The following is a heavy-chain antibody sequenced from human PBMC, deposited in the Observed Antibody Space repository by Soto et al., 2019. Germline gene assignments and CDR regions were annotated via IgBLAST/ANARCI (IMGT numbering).Heavy chain of an antibody. CDR2: INSDGSST. D-gene: IGHD6-19*01. CDR1: GFTFSSYW. J-gene: IGHJ4*02. V-gene: IGHV3-74*01. CDR3: AVAVAGPTAIGY. Sequence: EVQLVESGGGLVQPGGSLRLSCAASGFTFSSYWMHWVRQAPGKGLVWVSRINSDGSSTSYAHSVKGRFTISRDNARNMLYLQMNRLRAEDTAVYYCAVAVAGPTAIGYWGQGTLVTVSS.